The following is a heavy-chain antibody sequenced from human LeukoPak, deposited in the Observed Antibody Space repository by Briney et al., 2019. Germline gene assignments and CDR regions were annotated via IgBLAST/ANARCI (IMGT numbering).Heavy chain of an antibody. V-gene: IGHV1-46*01. J-gene: IGHJ5*02. Sequence: ASVKVSCKASGYTFTSYYMHWVRQPPGQGLEWMGIINPSGGSTSYAQKFQGRVTITADESTSTAYMELSSLRSEDTAVYYCAIDLGPLQVTNWFDPWGQGTLVTVSS. CDR3: AIDLGPLQVTNWFDP. CDR1: GYTFTSYY. D-gene: IGHD2-21*02. CDR2: INPSGGST.